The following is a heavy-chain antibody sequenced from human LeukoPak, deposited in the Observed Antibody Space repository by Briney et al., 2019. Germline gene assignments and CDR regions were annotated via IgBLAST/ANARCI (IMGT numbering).Heavy chain of an antibody. V-gene: IGHV1-2*06. CDR2: INPNSGGT. Sequence: ASVKVSCKASGYTFTGYYMHWVRQAPGQGLEWMGRINPNSGGTNYAQKFQGRVTMTRDTSISTAYMELSRLRSDDMAVYYCASQGPHYDFWSGYSNWFDPWGQGTLVTVSS. CDR3: ASQGPHYDFWSGYSNWFDP. J-gene: IGHJ5*02. D-gene: IGHD3-3*01. CDR1: GYTFTGYY.